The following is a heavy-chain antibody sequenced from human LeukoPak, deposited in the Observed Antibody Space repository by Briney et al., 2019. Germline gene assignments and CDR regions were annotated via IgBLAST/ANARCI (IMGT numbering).Heavy chain of an antibody. CDR1: GFTFSSYA. CDR3: AKDHYSSNSYYYYMDV. V-gene: IGHV3-23*01. J-gene: IGHJ6*03. CDR2: LSHSSTNT. D-gene: IGHD6-13*01. Sequence: SGGSLRLSCAASGFTFSSYAMSWVRQAPGKGLEWVSALSHSSTNTYYADSVKGRFTISRDNSKNTLYLQMNSLRAEDTAVYYCAKDHYSSNSYYYYMDVWGKGTTVTVSS.